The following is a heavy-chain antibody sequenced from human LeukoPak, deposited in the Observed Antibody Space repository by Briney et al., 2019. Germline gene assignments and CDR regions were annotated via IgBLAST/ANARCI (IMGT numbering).Heavy chain of an antibody. V-gene: IGHV3-30-3*01. Sequence: GGSLRLSCAASGFIFSTYAMHWVRQAPGKGLEWVAVISYDGSNKYYADSVKGRFTISRDNSKNTLYLQMNSLRAEDTAVYYCARTTGAFVVVPAAIFDWGQGTLVTVSS. CDR3: ARTTGAFVVVPAAIFD. D-gene: IGHD2-2*02. CDR2: ISYDGSNK. CDR1: GFIFSTYA. J-gene: IGHJ4*02.